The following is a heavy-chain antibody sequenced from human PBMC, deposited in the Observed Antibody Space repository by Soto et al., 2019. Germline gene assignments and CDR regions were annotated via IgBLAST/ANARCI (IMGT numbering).Heavy chain of an antibody. CDR3: ARDRLPYSRIVVVAAIDGFDP. D-gene: IGHD2-15*01. CDR2: ISSSSSTI. V-gene: IGHV3-48*01. CDR1: GFTFSSYS. J-gene: IGHJ5*02. Sequence: GGSLRLSCAASGFTFSSYSMNWVRQAPGKGLEWVSYISSSSSTIYYADSVKGRFTISRDNAKNSLYLQMNSLRAEDTAVYYCARDRLPYSRIVVVAAIDGFDPWGQGTLVTVSS.